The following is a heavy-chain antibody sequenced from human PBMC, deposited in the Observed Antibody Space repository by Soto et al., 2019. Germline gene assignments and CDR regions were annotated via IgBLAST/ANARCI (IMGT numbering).Heavy chain of an antibody. J-gene: IGHJ6*02. V-gene: IGHV1-3*01. D-gene: IGHD1-1*01. CDR2: INAGNGNT. Sequence: ASVKVSCKASGYTFTSYAMHWARQAPGQRLEWMGWINAGNGNTKYSQKFQGRVTITRDTSASTAYMELSSLRSEDTAVYYCARGPRYNWNFENYYYYGMDVWGQGTTVTVSS. CDR3: ARGPRYNWNFENYYYYGMDV. CDR1: GYTFTSYA.